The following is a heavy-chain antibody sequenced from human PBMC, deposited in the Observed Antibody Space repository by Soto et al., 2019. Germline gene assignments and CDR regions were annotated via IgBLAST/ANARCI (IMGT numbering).Heavy chain of an antibody. CDR1: GGTFSSYA. Sequence: SVKVSCKASGGTFSSYAISWVRQAPGQGLEWMGGIIPIFGTANYAQKFQGRVTITADESTSTAYMELSSLRSEDTAVYYCAREFSLYSSGWSAFDIWGQGTMVT. V-gene: IGHV1-69*13. J-gene: IGHJ3*02. D-gene: IGHD6-19*01. CDR2: IIPIFGTA. CDR3: AREFSLYSSGWSAFDI.